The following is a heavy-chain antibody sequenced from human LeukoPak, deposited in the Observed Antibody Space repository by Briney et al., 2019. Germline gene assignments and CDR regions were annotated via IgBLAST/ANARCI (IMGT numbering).Heavy chain of an antibody. Sequence: PGGSLRLSCAASGITLSNFWMHWVRQAPGRGLEWVSRINDEGSGISYADSVKGRFTISRDNAKNTLFLQMNSLRVEDTAVYYCGGVFDYWGRGALVTVSS. CDR3: GGVFDY. CDR2: INDEGSGI. V-gene: IGHV3-74*01. CDR1: GITLSNFW. J-gene: IGHJ4*02.